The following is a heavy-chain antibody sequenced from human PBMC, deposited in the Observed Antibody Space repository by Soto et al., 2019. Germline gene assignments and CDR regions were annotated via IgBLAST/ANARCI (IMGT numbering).Heavy chain of an antibody. J-gene: IGHJ6*02. CDR2: IDPSSGTT. CDR1: GYSFTNFY. V-gene: IGHV1-46*01. D-gene: IGHD2-15*01. CDR3: ARGAVVVPNGLIAGMDV. Sequence: QVQLVQSGAEVRKPGASVKVSCKPSGYSFTNFYVHWVRQAPGQGLEWMGIIDPSSGTTSYTQKFQGRVTMTRDTSMSTVYMELSRLRSEDTAVYYCARGAVVVPNGLIAGMDVWGLGTTVTVSS.